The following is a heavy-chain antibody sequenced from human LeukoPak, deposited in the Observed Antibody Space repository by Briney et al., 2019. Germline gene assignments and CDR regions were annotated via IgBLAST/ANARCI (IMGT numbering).Heavy chain of an antibody. D-gene: IGHD1-26*01. V-gene: IGHV1-24*01. CDR2: FDPEDGET. Sequence: ASVKVSCKVSGYTRTELSMHWVRQAPGKGLEWMGGFDPEDGETIYAQKFQGRVTMTEDTSTDTAYMELSSLRSEDTAVYYCATDAPVARVVGATSYYYYYGMDVWGQGTTVTVSS. J-gene: IGHJ6*02. CDR1: GYTRTELS. CDR3: ATDAPVARVVGATSYYYYYGMDV.